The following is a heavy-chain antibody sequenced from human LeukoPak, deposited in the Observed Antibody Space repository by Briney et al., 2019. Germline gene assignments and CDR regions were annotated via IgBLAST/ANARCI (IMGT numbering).Heavy chain of an antibody. CDR1: GLSLSNARMG. Sequence: SGPVLVKPTETLTLTCIVSGLSLSNARMGVSGIRQPPGKDLEWLAHIFSNDEKSYSTSLKSRLTISKDTSKSQVVLTMTNMDPVDTATYYCARILLTDGDNEFYFDYWGQGTLVTVSS. D-gene: IGHD4-17*01. CDR2: IFSNDEK. CDR3: ARILLTDGDNEFYFDY. V-gene: IGHV2-26*01. J-gene: IGHJ4*02.